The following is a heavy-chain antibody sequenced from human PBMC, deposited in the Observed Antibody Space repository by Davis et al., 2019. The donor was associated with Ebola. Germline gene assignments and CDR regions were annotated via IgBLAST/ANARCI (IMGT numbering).Heavy chain of an antibody. CDR2: IRSKAYGGKT. Sequence: GESLKISCAASGFTFSSYSMNWVRQAPGKGLEWVGFIRSKAYGGKTQYAASVKGRFTISRDDSKSIAHLQMNSLKTEDTAVYYCTRDLKQPPPAYYYGMDVWGQGTTVTVSS. CDR3: TRDLKQPPPAYYYGMDV. D-gene: IGHD6-13*01. CDR1: GFTFSSYS. V-gene: IGHV3-49*04. J-gene: IGHJ6*02.